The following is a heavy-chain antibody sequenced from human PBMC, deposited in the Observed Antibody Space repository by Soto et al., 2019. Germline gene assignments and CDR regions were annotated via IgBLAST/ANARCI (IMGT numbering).Heavy chain of an antibody. CDR3: ARPYYYDSSGYYPTSWGYYYYGMDV. CDR2: ISSSSYI. CDR1: GFTFSSYS. D-gene: IGHD3-22*01. J-gene: IGHJ6*02. V-gene: IGHV3-21*01. Sequence: GGSLRLSCAASGFTFSSYSMNWVRQAPGKGLEWVSSISSSSYIYYADSVKGRFTISRDNAKNSLSLQMNSLRAEDTAVYYCARPYYYDSSGYYPTSWGYYYYGMDVWGQGTTVTVSS.